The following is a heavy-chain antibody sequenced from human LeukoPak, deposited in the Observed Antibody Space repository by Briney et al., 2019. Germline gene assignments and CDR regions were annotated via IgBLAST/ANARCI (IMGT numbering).Heavy chain of an antibody. V-gene: IGHV3-30*18. CDR3: AKGLGYCSSISCSFYFDY. D-gene: IGHD2-2*01. CDR2: ISYDGSNE. J-gene: IGHJ4*02. Sequence: GGSLRLSCTASGFTFSNYGMHWARQAPGKGLEWVAVISYDGSNEYYVDSVKGRFTISRDNSKNTLYLQMNSLRAEDTAVYYCAKGLGYCSSISCSFYFDYWGQGTLVTVSS. CDR1: GFTFSNYG.